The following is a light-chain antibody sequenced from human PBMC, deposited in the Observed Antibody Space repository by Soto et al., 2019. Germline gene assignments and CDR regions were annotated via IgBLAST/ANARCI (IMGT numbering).Light chain of an antibody. CDR3: QQYNNWPPRYT. J-gene: IGKJ2*01. CDR2: DAS. CDR1: QSVNSN. V-gene: IGKV3-15*01. Sequence: ETVMTQSPATLSVSPGERASLSCRASQSVNSNLAWYQQKPGQGPRLLIYDASTRATGIPARFSGSGSGTEFTLTISSLQSEDFAVYYCQQYNNWPPRYTFGQGTKLEIK.